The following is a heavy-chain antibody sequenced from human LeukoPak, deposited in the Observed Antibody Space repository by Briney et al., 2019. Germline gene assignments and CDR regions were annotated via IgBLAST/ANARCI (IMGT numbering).Heavy chain of an antibody. D-gene: IGHD4-23*01. CDR3: ARQCSSGVNCLFDY. V-gene: IGHV4-59*01. CDR1: GDSISTYF. CDR2: IHYSGST. J-gene: IGHJ4*02. Sequence: SETLSLTCSVSGDSISTYFWSWIRQPPGRGLEWIEYIHYSGSTSYNPSLKSRVTISVDTSKNQFSLKLSSVTAADTAVYYCARQCSSGVNCLFDYWGQGTLVTVSS.